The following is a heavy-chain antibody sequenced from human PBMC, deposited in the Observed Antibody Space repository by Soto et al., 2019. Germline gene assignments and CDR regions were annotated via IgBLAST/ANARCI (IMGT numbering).Heavy chain of an antibody. CDR3: ARGRLGYCSGGSCYSAKMFYYYYMDV. D-gene: IGHD2-15*01. CDR1: GGTFSSYT. J-gene: IGHJ6*03. CDR2: IIPILGIA. V-gene: IGHV1-69*02. Sequence: SVKVSCKASGGTFSSYTISWVRQAPGQGLEWMGRIIPILGIANYAQKFQGRVTITADKSTSTAYMELSSLRSEDTAVYYCARGRLGYCSGGSCYSAKMFYYYYMDVWGKGTTVTVSS.